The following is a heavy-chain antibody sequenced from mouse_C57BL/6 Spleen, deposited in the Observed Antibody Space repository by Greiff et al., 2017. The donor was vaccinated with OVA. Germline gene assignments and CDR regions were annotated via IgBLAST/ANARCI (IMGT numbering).Heavy chain of an antibody. CDR2: ISSGGDYI. CDR1: GFTFSSYA. J-gene: IGHJ2*01. V-gene: IGHV5-9-1*02. CDR3: TRGGIYYGYDYFDY. Sequence: EVMLVESGEGLVKPGGSLKLSCAASGFTFSSYAMSWVRQTPEKRLEWVAYISSGGDYIYYADTVKGRFTISRDNARNTLYLQMSSLKSEDTAMYYCTRGGIYYGYDYFDYWGQGTTLTVSS. D-gene: IGHD2-2*01.